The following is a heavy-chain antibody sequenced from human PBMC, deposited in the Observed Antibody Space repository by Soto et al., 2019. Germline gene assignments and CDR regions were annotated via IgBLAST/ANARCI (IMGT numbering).Heavy chain of an antibody. Sequence: TLSLTCVVSGGSFSTYYYNWIRQSPGKGLEWIGEINHSGNNNYSPSLKSRVTMSLDTSKNQFSLKLTSVTAADTAVYYCARGGSNDWQVAFDIWGQGTMVTVSS. D-gene: IGHD3-9*01. J-gene: IGHJ3*02. CDR2: INHSGNN. V-gene: IGHV4-34*01. CDR1: GGSFSTYY. CDR3: ARGGSNDWQVAFDI.